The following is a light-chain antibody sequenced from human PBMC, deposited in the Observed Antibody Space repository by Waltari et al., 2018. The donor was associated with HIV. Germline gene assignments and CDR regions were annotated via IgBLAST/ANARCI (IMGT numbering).Light chain of an antibody. Sequence: QSALTQPPSASGSPGQSITIPCTGTSSDMSEYSYVSWYQHHPARAPKRCIFGVNERPAGVPDRFSGSRSGYSASLTVSGLQAEDEADYYCASYRGISNPYVFGTGTKVTVL. CDR2: GVN. V-gene: IGLV2-8*01. CDR3: ASYRGISNPYV. CDR1: SSDMSEYSY. J-gene: IGLJ1*01.